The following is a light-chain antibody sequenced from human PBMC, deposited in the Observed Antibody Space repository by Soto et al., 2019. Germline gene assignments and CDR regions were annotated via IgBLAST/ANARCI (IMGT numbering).Light chain of an antibody. Sequence: DIQMTQSPTSLSASVGDRVTITCRASQGSRNFVAWYQQKPGKAPKLLIYAASTLQSGVPSRFSGSGSGTDFTITINSLQPEDVTTYSCQKYSSVPVFGPGTKVEIK. J-gene: IGKJ3*01. CDR2: AAS. CDR1: QGSRNF. CDR3: QKYSSVPV. V-gene: IGKV1-27*01.